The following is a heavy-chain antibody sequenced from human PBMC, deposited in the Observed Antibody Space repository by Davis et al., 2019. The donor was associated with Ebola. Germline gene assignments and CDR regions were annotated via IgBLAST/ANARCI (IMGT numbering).Heavy chain of an antibody. V-gene: IGHV1-69*13. CDR3: ARAPLGYCSGGSCYPNWFDP. J-gene: IGHJ5*02. D-gene: IGHD2-15*01. CDR1: GGTFSSYA. Sequence: SVKVSCKASGGTFSSYAISWVRQAPGQGLEWMGGIIPIFGTANYVQKFQGRVTITADESTSTAYMELSSLRSEDTAVYYCARAPLGYCSGGSCYPNWFDPWGQGTLVTVSS. CDR2: IIPIFGTA.